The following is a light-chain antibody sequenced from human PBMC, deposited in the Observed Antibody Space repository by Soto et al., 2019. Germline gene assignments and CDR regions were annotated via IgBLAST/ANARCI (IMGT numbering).Light chain of an antibody. J-gene: IGLJ3*02. V-gene: IGLV8-61*01. CDR2: STN. CDR3: VLYMGTGISV. Sequence: QAVVTQEPSFSVSPGRTVTLTCGLSSGSVSTSYYPSWYQLTPGQAPRTLIYSTNTRSSGVPNRFSGSILENKAALTITGAKADDESDYSCVLYMGTGISVFGGGTKVTVL. CDR1: SGSVSTSYY.